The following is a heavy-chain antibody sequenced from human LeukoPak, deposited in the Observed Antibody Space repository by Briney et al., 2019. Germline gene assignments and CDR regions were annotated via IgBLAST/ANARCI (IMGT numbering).Heavy chain of an antibody. J-gene: IGHJ4*02. V-gene: IGHV3-33*01. CDR2: IWYDGSNK. CDR1: GITFTTYG. D-gene: IGHD4-17*01. CDR3: ARGTTTTGYYFDY. Sequence: GGSLRLSCAASGITFTTYGMHWVRQAPGKGLEWVAVIWYDGSNKYYADSVKGRFTISRDNSKNTLYLQMNSLRAEDTAVYYCARGTTTTGYYFDYWGQGTLVTVSS.